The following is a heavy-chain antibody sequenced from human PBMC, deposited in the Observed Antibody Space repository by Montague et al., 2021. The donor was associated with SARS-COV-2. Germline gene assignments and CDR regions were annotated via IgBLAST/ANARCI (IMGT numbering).Heavy chain of an antibody. CDR1: GGSMSGYY. Sequence: SETLSLTCEVSGGSMSGYYWTWIRQSPGKGLEWIGYVHYTGSTKYNPSLKTRVSLSLDTPKNHFSLHLCSVTAADTAIYFCARAQNTCFIANCVNYFDVWGLGALVTVS. V-gene: IGHV4-59*01. CDR2: VHYTGST. CDR3: ARAQNTCFIANCVNYFDV. J-gene: IGHJ4*02. D-gene: IGHD1-1*01.